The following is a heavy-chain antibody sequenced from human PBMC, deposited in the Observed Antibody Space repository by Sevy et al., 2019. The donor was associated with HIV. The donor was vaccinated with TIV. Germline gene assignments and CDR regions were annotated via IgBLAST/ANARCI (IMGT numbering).Heavy chain of an antibody. Sequence: WGFLRLSCAASGFTFSKYSMSWVRQPPGKGLERVSTLSFGCGEIKYADSVKGRFTISRVNSKSSVYLQMNNLRPDDTAVHYCAREGCTKPHDYWGQGTLVIVSS. CDR1: GFTFSKYS. D-gene: IGHD2-8*01. CDR3: AREGCTKPHDY. J-gene: IGHJ4*02. V-gene: IGHV3-23*01. CDR2: LSFGCGEI.